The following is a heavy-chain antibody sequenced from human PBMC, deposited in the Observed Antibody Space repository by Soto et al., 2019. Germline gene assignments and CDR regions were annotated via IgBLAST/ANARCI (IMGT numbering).Heavy chain of an antibody. V-gene: IGHV2-5*02. J-gene: IGHJ4*02. D-gene: IGHD3-16*01. CDR3: PHPVATAAYSETFNY. CDR2: IYRDDDK. CDR1: GFSLTTNGVG. Sequence: QITLKESGPTLVKPTQTLTLTCTVSGFSLTTNGVGVGWFRQPPGKALEWLALIYRDDDKRYRPSLKSRATIPKHNTNNHVVLTLTNMDPVDTATSYCPHPVATAAYSETFNYWCQGTLVTVSS.